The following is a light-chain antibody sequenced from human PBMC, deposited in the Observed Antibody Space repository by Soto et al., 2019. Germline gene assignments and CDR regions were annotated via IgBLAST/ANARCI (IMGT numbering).Light chain of an antibody. CDR3: MQGIHWPPLYT. J-gene: IGKJ2*01. Sequence: TQSPLSLPVTLGQPASISCRTSQGFVYGGLETSLSWFHQRPGQSPRRLIYKVSNRDSGVPDRFSGSGSGSDFTLQISRVEAEDIGVYYCMQGIHWPPLYTFGQGTKLEIK. V-gene: IGKV2-30*01. CDR1: QGFVYGGLETS. CDR2: KVS.